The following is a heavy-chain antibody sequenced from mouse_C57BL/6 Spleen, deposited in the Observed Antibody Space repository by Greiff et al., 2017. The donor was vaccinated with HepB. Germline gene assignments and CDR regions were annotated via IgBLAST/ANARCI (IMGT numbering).Heavy chain of an antibody. Sequence: EVKLMESGGGLVKPGGSLKLSCAASGFTFSDYGMHWVRQAPEKGLEWVAYISSGSSTIYYADTVKGRFTISRDNAKNTLFLQMTSLRSEDTAMYYCARNHYYGSSYLAMDYWGQGTSVTVSS. CDR2: ISSGSSTI. J-gene: IGHJ4*01. V-gene: IGHV5-17*01. CDR3: ARNHYYGSSYLAMDY. CDR1: GFTFSDYG. D-gene: IGHD1-1*01.